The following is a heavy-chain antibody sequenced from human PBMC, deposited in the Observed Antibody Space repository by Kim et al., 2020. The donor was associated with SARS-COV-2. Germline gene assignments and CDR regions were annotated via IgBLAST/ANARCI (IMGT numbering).Heavy chain of an antibody. CDR2: ISYDGSNK. Sequence: GGSLRLSCAASGFTFSSYGMHWVRQAPGKGLEWVAVISYDGSNKYYADSVKGRFTISRDNSKNTLYLQMNSLRAEDTAVYYCAKDWMIFGVVIWGPFDYWGQGTLVTVSS. D-gene: IGHD3-3*01. CDR1: GFTFSSYG. J-gene: IGHJ4*02. V-gene: IGHV3-30*18. CDR3: AKDWMIFGVVIWGPFDY.